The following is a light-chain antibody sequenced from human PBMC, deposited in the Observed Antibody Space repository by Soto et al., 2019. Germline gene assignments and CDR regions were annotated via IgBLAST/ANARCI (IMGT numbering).Light chain of an antibody. Sequence: QSVLTQPASVSGSPGQSITISCTGTRSVFGTYNVVSWYQQRPGEAPKLMIYQVTKRPSGVSNRFSGSKSGNTASLTISGLQAEDEAHYYCSSYAGTNTFLFGTGTKVTVL. CDR1: RSVFGTYNV. CDR3: SSYAGTNTFL. J-gene: IGLJ1*01. CDR2: QVT. V-gene: IGLV2-23*02.